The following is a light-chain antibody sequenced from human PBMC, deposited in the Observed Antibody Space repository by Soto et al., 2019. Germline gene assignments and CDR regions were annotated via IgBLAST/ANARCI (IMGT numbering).Light chain of an antibody. Sequence: DIQMTQSPSTLSASVGDRVTITCRASQNIRRWLAWYQQKPGKAPKLLIYKASSLQSGFPSRFSGSGSGTEFTLTINSLLPDDFATYYCQQHVTYSRTFGQGTKVEIK. CDR2: KAS. CDR1: QNIRRW. CDR3: QQHVTYSRT. J-gene: IGKJ1*01. V-gene: IGKV1-5*03.